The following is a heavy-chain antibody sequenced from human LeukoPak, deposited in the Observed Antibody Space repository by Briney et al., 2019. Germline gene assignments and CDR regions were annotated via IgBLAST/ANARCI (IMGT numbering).Heavy chain of an antibody. J-gene: IGHJ4*02. CDR2: IKQGGSEK. D-gene: IGHD1-26*01. CDR3: ARDMSGSYAAFDY. CDR1: GFTFSSFW. Sequence: GGSLRLSCAASGFTFSSFWMSWVRQAPGKGLEWVANIKQGGSEKYYVDSVKGRFTISRDNAKNSLYLQMNSLRAEDTAVYYCARDMSGSYAAFDYWGQGNLVTVSS. V-gene: IGHV3-7*03.